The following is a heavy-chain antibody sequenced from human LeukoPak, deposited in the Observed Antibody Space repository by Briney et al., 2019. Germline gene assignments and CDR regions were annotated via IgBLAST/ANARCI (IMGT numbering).Heavy chain of an antibody. J-gene: IGHJ6*02. D-gene: IGHD6-19*01. CDR1: GYTFTGYY. CDR3: ASLGPGSSGWYDYYGMDV. V-gene: IGHV1-2*02. CDR2: INPNSGGT. Sequence: GASVKVSCKASGYTFTGYYMHWVRQAPGQGLEWMGWINPNSGGTNYAQKFQGRVTMTRDTSISTAYMELSRLRSDDTAVYYCASLGPGSSGWYDYYGMDVWGQGTTVTVSS.